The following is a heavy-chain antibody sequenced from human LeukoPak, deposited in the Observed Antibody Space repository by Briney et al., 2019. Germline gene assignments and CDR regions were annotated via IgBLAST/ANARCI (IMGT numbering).Heavy chain of an antibody. CDR2: INVDGTEK. V-gene: IGHV3-7*05. CDR3: ARDWNGSGTAFDH. J-gene: IGHJ4*02. D-gene: IGHD1-1*01. Sequence: GGSLRLSCAASGFSFSAYWMSWVRQAPGKGLEWVANINVDGTEKYYVDSVKGRFTISRDNAKNSLSLQMSGLRAEDTAVYYCARDWNGSGTAFDHWGQGTLVTVSS. CDR1: GFSFSAYW.